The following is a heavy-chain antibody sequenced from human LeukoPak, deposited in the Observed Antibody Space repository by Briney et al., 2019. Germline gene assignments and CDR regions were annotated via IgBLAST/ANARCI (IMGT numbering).Heavy chain of an antibody. D-gene: IGHD1-26*01. CDR1: GGSFSGYY. J-gene: IGHJ4*02. V-gene: IGHV4-34*01. CDR2: INHSGST. Sequence: SETLSLTCAVYGGSFSGYYWSWIRQPPGEGLEWIGEINHSGSTNHTPSLKRRVTISVDTSKHQFSLKLSSVTAADTAVHYCGGGATTPFDYWGQGTLVTVSS. CDR3: GGGATTPFDY.